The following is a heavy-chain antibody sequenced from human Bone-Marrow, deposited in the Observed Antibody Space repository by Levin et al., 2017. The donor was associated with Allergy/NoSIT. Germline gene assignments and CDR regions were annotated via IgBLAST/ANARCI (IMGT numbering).Heavy chain of an antibody. CDR3: VRTSYRSGGIY. CDR1: GFTFSSYA. V-gene: IGHV3-21*01. J-gene: IGHJ4*02. Sequence: GGSLRLSCVSSGFTFSSYAMTWVRQAPGKGLEWVSTITRTSNYIYYADSMKGRFIISRDNAKNSLYLQMNTVRADDTAVYYCVRTSYRSGGIYWGQGTVVTVAS. CDR2: ITRTSNYI. D-gene: IGHD6-25*01.